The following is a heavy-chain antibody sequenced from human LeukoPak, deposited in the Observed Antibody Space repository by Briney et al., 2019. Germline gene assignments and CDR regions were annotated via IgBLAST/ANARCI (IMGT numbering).Heavy chain of an antibody. V-gene: IGHV3-23*01. D-gene: IGHD3-9*01. J-gene: IGHJ4*02. CDR1: GFTFSVAA. CDR3: AKMNVLTGYYTPNFDF. Sequence: GGSLRLSCAASGFTFSVAAMSWVRQAPRKGLEWVSVVSGSGSSTDYADSVKGRFTISRDNSKNTLYLQMSSLSAEDTAVYYCAKMNVLTGYYTPNFDFWGQGTLVTVSS. CDR2: VSGSGSST.